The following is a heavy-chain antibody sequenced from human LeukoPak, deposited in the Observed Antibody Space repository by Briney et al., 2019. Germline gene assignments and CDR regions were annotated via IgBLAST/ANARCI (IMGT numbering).Heavy chain of an antibody. V-gene: IGHV3-30-3*01. CDR1: RFTFSLYS. D-gene: IGHD3-22*01. J-gene: IGHJ1*01. Sequence: GGSLRLSCVASRFTFSLYSMHWVRQAPGKGLEWVALILYDGSIEYYADSVKGRFTISRDDSKNTLYLQMNSLRAEDTAMYYCATYSSLNRREFQFWGQGTLLTVSS. CDR2: ILYDGSIE. CDR3: ATYSSLNRREFQF.